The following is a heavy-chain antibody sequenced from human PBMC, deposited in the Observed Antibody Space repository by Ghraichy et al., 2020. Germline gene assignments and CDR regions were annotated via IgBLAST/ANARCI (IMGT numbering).Heavy chain of an antibody. CDR1: GGSISSSSYY. Sequence: SETLSLTCTVSGGSISSSSYYWGWIRQPPGKGLEWIGSIYYSGSTYYNPSLKSRVTISVDTSKNQFSLKLSSVTAADTAVYYCARHLLGYCSGGSCYRYAFDIWGQGTMVTVSS. V-gene: IGHV4-39*01. D-gene: IGHD2-15*01. CDR3: ARHLLGYCSGGSCYRYAFDI. CDR2: IYYSGST. J-gene: IGHJ3*02.